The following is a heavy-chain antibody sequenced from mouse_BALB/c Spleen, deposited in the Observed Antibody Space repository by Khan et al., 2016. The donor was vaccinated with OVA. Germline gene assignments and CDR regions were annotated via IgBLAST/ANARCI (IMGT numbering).Heavy chain of an antibody. Sequence: QVRLQQSGAELVKAGASVKMSCKASGYTFTSYWMHWVKQRLGQGLEWFAATNPTNGRTYYNEKFKSKATLTVDKSSSTAYMLLSGPTFEDSAVYYCARIKKVVATYFDYWGEGTTLTVSS. D-gene: IGHD1-1*02. CDR3: ARIKKVVATYFDY. CDR1: GYTFTSYW. CDR2: TNPTNGRT. V-gene: IGHV1S81*02. J-gene: IGHJ2*01.